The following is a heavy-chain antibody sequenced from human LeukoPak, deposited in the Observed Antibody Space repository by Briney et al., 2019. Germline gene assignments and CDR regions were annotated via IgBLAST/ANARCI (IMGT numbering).Heavy chain of an antibody. CDR3: AQGAYYYDSSGYYYWHFQH. CDR1: GFTFSSYE. CDR2: ISSSGSTI. J-gene: IGHJ1*01. V-gene: IGHV3-48*03. Sequence: GGSLRLSCAASGFTFSSYEMNWVRQAPGKGLEWVSYISSSGSTIYYADSAKGRFTISRDNAKNSLYLQMNSLRAEDTAVYYCAQGAYYYDSSGYYYWHFQHWGQGTLVTVSS. D-gene: IGHD3-22*01.